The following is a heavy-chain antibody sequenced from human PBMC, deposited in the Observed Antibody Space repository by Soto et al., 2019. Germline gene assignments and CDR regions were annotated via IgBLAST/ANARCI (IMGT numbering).Heavy chain of an antibody. CDR2: ISAYNGNT. Sequence: QVQLVQSGAEVKKPVASVKVSCKASGYTFNSYGISWVRQAPGQGLEWMGWISAYNGNTNYAQKRQGGVPMTTDTPTRAAYMDLRSLRSDDTAVYYCTGDLSGNPGYWGQGTLVSVSS. V-gene: IGHV1-18*01. CDR3: TGDLSGNPGY. CDR1: GYTFNSYG. D-gene: IGHD2-15*01. J-gene: IGHJ4*02.